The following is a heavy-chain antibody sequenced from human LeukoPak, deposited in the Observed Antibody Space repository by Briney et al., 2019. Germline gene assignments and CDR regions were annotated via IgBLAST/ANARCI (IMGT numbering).Heavy chain of an antibody. Sequence: GGSLRLSCAASGFTFSSYGMDWVRQAPGKGLEWVAVISYDGSNKYYADSVKGRFTISRDNSKNTLYLQMNSLRAEDTAVYYCAKDSLWSYKLFDYWGQGTLVTVSS. CDR1: GFTFSSYG. V-gene: IGHV3-30*18. D-gene: IGHD4/OR15-4a*01. CDR3: AKDSLWSYKLFDY. J-gene: IGHJ4*02. CDR2: ISYDGSNK.